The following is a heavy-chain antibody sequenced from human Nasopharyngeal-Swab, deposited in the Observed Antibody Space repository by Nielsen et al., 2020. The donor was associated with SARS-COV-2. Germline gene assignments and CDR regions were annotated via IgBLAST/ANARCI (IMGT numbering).Heavy chain of an antibody. V-gene: IGHV3-48*03. Sequence: GGSLRLSCAASGFTFSNYEMNWVRQAPGKGLEWVSYIGGGGSPIYYADSVKGRFTISRDNAEKSLYLQMNSLKTEDTAVYYCTGLYIGSYGFDPWGQGTLVTVSS. CDR1: GFTFSNYE. J-gene: IGHJ5*02. D-gene: IGHD1-26*01. CDR3: TGLYIGSYGFDP. CDR2: IGGGGSPI.